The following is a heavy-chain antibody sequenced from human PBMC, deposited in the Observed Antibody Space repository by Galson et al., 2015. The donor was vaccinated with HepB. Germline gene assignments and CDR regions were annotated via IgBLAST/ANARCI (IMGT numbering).Heavy chain of an antibody. J-gene: IGHJ6*03. D-gene: IGHD3-10*01. Sequence: SVKVSCKASGGTFSSYAISWVRQAPGQGLEWMGGIIPIFGTANYAQKFQGRVTITADESTSTAYMELSSLRSEDTAVYYCARVVAEMLLWFGARNYYYMDVWGKGTTVTVSS. CDR1: GGTFSSYA. V-gene: IGHV1-69*13. CDR3: ARVVAEMLLWFGARNYYYMDV. CDR2: IIPIFGTA.